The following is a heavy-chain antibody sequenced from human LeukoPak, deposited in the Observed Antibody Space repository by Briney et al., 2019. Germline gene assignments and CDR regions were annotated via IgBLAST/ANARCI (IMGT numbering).Heavy chain of an antibody. J-gene: IGHJ4*02. CDR2: ISSSSSYI. D-gene: IGHD5-24*01. V-gene: IGHV3-21*01. CDR3: AREEMATPFDY. CDR1: GFTFSSYS. Sequence: AGGSLRLSCAASGFTFSSYSMNWVRQAPGKGLEWVSSISSSSSYIYYADSVKDRFTVSRDNAKNSLYLQMNSLRAEDTAVYYCAREEMATPFDYWGQGTLVTVSS.